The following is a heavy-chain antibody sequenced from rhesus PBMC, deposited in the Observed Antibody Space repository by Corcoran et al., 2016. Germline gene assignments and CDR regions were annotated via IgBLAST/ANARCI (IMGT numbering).Heavy chain of an antibody. CDR2: IGGSIGST. V-gene: IGHV4-165*01. CDR3: ARWIKAAAGTSYYFDY. Sequence: QVQLQESGPGVVKPSETLSLTCAISGGSISGYDRGVWIRQPRGEGREWIGYIGGSIGSTHYNPSLKNRVTISKDTSKNQFSLQLSSVTAADTAVYYCARWIKAAAGTSYYFDYWGQGVLVTVSS. D-gene: IGHD6-25*01. CDR1: GGSISGYD. J-gene: IGHJ4*01.